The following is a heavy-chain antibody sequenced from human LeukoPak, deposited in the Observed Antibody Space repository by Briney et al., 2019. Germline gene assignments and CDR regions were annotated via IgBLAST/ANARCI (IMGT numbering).Heavy chain of an antibody. CDR3: ATHSSRWYDHDAFDI. CDR2: ISADNGNT. CDR1: GYTFTSYA. J-gene: IGHJ3*02. V-gene: IGHV1-18*01. D-gene: IGHD6-19*01. Sequence: ASVKVSCKASGYTFTSYAISWVRQAPGQGLEWMGWISADNGNTDYAQRFQGRVTITRDRSTSTDYMELSSLRSEDTALYDCATHSSRWYDHDAFDIWGQGTMVTVSS.